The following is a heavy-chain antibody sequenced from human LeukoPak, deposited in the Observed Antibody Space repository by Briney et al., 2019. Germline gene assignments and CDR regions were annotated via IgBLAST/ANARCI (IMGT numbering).Heavy chain of an antibody. CDR2: ILSTSGYM. J-gene: IGHJ3*01. Sequence: GGTLTLSCRASGFTFCSYNKDWVRLSPGKGLEWVSTILSTSGYMYYADSVKDRFTVSRDNARNSLYLQMNSLRAEDTAVYYCARHYSVGYYAFDAFDLWGQGTMVTVSS. D-gene: IGHD3-22*01. V-gene: IGHV3-21*06. CDR3: ARHYSVGYYAFDAFDL. CDR1: GFTFCSYN.